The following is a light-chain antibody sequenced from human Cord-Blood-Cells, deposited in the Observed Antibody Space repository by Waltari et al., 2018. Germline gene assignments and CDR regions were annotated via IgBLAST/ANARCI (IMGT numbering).Light chain of an antibody. CDR2: CAS. Sequence: DIVMTQSPDSRAVSLGGRATINCKSSQSVLYSSNNKNYLAWYQQKPGQPPTLLIYCASTRESGVPNRFSGSRSGTDFTLTISSLQDEDVAVYYSQQYYSTPPTFGQGTKLEIK. V-gene: IGKV4-1*01. J-gene: IGKJ2*01. CDR3: QQYYSTPPT. CDR1: QSVLYSSNNKNY.